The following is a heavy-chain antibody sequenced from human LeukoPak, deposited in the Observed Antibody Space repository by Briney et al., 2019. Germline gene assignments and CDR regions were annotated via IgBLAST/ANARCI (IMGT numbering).Heavy chain of an antibody. D-gene: IGHD3-3*01. Sequence: ASVKVSCKAAGYTFTSYDINWVRQANGPGLEWMGWMNPNSGNTGYAQKFQGRVTMTRNTSISTAYMELSSLRSEDTAVYYCARGYDFWSGFYYYMDVWGKGTTFTVSS. CDR3: ARGYDFWSGFYYYMDV. J-gene: IGHJ6*03. V-gene: IGHV1-8*01. CDR2: MNPNSGNT. CDR1: GYTFTSYD.